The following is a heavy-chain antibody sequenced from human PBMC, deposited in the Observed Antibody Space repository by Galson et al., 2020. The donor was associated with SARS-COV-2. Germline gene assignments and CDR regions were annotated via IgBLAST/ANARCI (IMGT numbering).Heavy chain of an antibody. D-gene: IGHD3-10*01. CDR3: ARHPRGSARGWFDP. Sequence: SQTLSLTCTVSGGSISSSSYYWGWIRQPPGKGLEWIGSIYYSGSTYYNPSLKSRVTISVDTSKNQFSLKLSSVTAADTAVYYCARHPRGSARGWFDPWGQGTLVTVSS. CDR1: GGSISSSSYY. J-gene: IGHJ5*02. V-gene: IGHV4-39*01. CDR2: IYYSGST.